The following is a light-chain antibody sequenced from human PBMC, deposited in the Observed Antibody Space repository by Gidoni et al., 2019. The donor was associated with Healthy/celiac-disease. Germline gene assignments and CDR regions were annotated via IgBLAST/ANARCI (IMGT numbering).Light chain of an antibody. Sequence: DIVMTQSPDSLAVSLAGRATINCKSSQSVLYSSNNKNYLAWYQQKPGQPPKLLIYWASTRETGVPERFSGSGSGTDFTLTISSLQAEDVAVYYCQQYYSTPLTFGGGTKVEIK. V-gene: IGKV4-1*01. CDR3: QQYYSTPLT. CDR2: WAS. CDR1: QSVLYSSNNKNY. J-gene: IGKJ4*01.